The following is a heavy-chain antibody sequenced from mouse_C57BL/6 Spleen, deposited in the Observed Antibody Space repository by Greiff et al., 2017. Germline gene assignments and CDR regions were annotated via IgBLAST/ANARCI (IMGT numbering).Heavy chain of an antibody. V-gene: IGHV1-82*01. J-gene: IGHJ1*03. CDR2: IYPGDGDT. Sequence: QVQLQQSGPELVKPGASVKISCKASGYAFSSFWMNWVKQRPGKGLEWIGRIYPGDGDTIYIGKFKGKDTLTANKSSRTAYMQLSSLTSEYFAVYFCARGGLRQWYFDVWDTGTTVTVSS. D-gene: IGHD2-4*01. CDR3: ARGGLRQWYFDV. CDR1: GYAFSSFW.